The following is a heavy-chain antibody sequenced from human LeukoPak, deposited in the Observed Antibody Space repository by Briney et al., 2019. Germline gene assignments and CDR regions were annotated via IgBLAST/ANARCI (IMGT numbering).Heavy chain of an antibody. Sequence: GTSLRLSCAVSGFTIRIYGMHWVRQAPGKRLEWVAMISHDGGAEHYGDSVKGRFTISRDDSKNTLYLQMNSLSTEDTALYYCAKDWGSSDWYNYFDPWGQGTLVTVSS. CDR3: AKDWGSSDWYNYFDP. CDR1: GFTIRIYG. J-gene: IGHJ5*02. V-gene: IGHV3-30*18. D-gene: IGHD6-19*01. CDR2: ISHDGGAE.